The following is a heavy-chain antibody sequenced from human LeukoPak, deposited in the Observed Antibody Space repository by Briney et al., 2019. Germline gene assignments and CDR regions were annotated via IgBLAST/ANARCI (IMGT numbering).Heavy chain of an antibody. V-gene: IGHV3-48*03. CDR2: ISSSGSTI. CDR3: ATQVGDRGYFDY. Sequence: GGSLRLSCAASGFTFSSYEMNWVRQAPGKGLEWVSYISSSGSTIYYADSVKGRFTISRDNAKNSLYLQMNSLRAEDTAVYYCATQVGDRGYFDYWGQGTLVTVSS. CDR1: GFTFSSYE. D-gene: IGHD1-26*01. J-gene: IGHJ4*02.